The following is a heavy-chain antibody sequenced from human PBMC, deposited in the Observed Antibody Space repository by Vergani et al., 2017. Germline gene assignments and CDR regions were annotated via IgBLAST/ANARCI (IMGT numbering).Heavy chain of an antibody. CDR2: ISAYNGNT. V-gene: IGHV1-69*13. CDR1: GGTFSSYA. D-gene: IGHD3-3*01. J-gene: IGHJ6*03. Sequence: QVQLVQSGAEVKKPGSSVKVSCKASGGTFSSYAISWVRQAPGQGLEWMGWISAYNGNTNYAQKLQGRVTITADESTSTAYMELSSLRSEDTAVYYCASRTFXIFGGRYYYYYMDVWGKGTTVTVSS. CDR3: ASRTFXIFGGRYYYYYMDV.